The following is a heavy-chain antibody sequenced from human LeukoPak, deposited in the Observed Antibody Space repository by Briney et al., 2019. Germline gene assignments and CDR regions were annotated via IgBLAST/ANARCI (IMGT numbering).Heavy chain of an antibody. CDR2: IYSGGST. Sequence: GGSLRLSCAASGFTVSSNYMSWVRQAPGKGLEWVSVIYSGGSTYYADSVKGRFTISRDNSKNTLYLQMNSLRAEDTAVYYCARDPWGYDSSGTSSHDAFDIWGQGTMVTVSS. CDR1: GFTVSSNY. V-gene: IGHV3-66*01. CDR3: ARDPWGYDSSGTSSHDAFDI. D-gene: IGHD3-22*01. J-gene: IGHJ3*02.